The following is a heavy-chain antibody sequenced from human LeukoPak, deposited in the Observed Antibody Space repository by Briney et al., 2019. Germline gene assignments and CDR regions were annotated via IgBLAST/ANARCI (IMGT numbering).Heavy chain of an antibody. D-gene: IGHD5-18*01. CDR2: INTGNGNT. Sequence: ASVKVSCKASGNTFTSYAMHWVRQAPGQRLEWMGWINTGNGNTKYSQKFQGRITITRDTSASTAYMELSSLRSEDTAVYYCARDPADSYGLDYWGQGTLVTVSS. J-gene: IGHJ4*02. CDR3: ARDPADSYGLDY. V-gene: IGHV1-3*04. CDR1: GNTFTSYA.